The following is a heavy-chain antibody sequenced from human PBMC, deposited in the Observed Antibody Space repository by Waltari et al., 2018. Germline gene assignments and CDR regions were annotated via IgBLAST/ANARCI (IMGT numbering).Heavy chain of an antibody. CDR2: ISYDGSHK. D-gene: IGHD3-22*01. CDR3: ARDIAYHDSSGYYPYYFDY. J-gene: IGHJ4*02. V-gene: IGHV3-30-3*01. Sequence: KGLEWVAVISYDGSHKYYADSVKGRFTISRDSSKNTLFLQMNSLRVEDTAVYYCARDIAYHDSSGYYPYYFDYWGQGALVTVSS.